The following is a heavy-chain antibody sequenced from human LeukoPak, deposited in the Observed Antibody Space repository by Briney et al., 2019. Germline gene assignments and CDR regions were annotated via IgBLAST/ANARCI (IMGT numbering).Heavy chain of an antibody. CDR3: ARLSANSSAYFFDY. V-gene: IGHV3-30*14. J-gene: IGHJ4*02. CDR1: EFNFNTYA. Sequence: EPGGSLRLSCAASEFNFNTYALHWVRQAPGKGLEWVAAISYDGSNKYYADSVKGRFSISRDNSKNTLYLQMNSLRAEDTAVYYCARLSANSSAYFFDYWGQGTLVTVSS. D-gene: IGHD3-22*01. CDR2: ISYDGSNK.